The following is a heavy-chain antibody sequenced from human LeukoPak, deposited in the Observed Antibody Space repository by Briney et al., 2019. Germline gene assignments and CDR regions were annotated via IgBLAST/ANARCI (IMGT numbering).Heavy chain of an antibody. Sequence: ASVRVSCKPSGGTFSSYGITWVRQAPGQGLEWMGGIIPIFATANYAQKFQGRVTITADESTSTAYMELSSLRSEDTAVYYCATERGHCSSNSCYGAFDIWGQGTTVTVSS. V-gene: IGHV1-69*01. CDR1: GGTFSSYG. CDR3: ATERGHCSSNSCYGAFDI. CDR2: IIPIFATA. J-gene: IGHJ3*02. D-gene: IGHD2-2*01.